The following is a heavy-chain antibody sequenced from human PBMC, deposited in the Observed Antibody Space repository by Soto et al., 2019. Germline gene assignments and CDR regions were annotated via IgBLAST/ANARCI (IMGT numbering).Heavy chain of an antibody. J-gene: IGHJ5*02. CDR2: IYYSGST. Sequence: SETLSLTCTVSGGSISSSSYYWGWIRQPPGKGLEWIGSIYYSGSTYYNPSLKSRVTISVDTSKNQFSLKLSSVTAADTAVYYCARTTGNAGYNWNDVWFDPWGQGNLVT. V-gene: IGHV4-39*01. CDR1: GGSISSSSYY. D-gene: IGHD1-1*01. CDR3: ARTTGNAGYNWNDVWFDP.